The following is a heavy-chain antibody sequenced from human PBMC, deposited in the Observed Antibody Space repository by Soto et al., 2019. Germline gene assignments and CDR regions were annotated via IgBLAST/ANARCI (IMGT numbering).Heavy chain of an antibody. V-gene: IGHV1-46*01. D-gene: IGHD1-7*01. CDR2: INPNGGST. CDR1: GDTFTSYY. CDR3: ARDPIWTYTWNYARLNYLDP. J-gene: IGHJ5*02. Sequence: GASVKVSCKAPGDTFTSYYMHWVRQAPGHGLEWMGVINPNGGSTRFAQKFQGRVTLTRDTAASTAYMELNSLRSDDTAVYYCARDPIWTYTWNYARLNYLDPWGQGTLVTVSS.